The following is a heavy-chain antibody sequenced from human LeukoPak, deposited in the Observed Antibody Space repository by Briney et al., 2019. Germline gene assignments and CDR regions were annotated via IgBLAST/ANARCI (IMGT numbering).Heavy chain of an antibody. CDR1: GFTFSNYS. CDR2: ISSSSYI. D-gene: IGHD4-4*01. J-gene: IGHJ4*02. CDR3: ARDRDDYSNYLAGGADY. Sequence: PGGSLRLSCAASGFTFSNYSMNWVRQAPGKGLEWVSSISSSSYIYYADSVKGRFTISRDNAKNSLYLQMNSLRAEDTAVYYCARDRDDYSNYLAGGADYWGQGTLVTVSS. V-gene: IGHV3-21*01.